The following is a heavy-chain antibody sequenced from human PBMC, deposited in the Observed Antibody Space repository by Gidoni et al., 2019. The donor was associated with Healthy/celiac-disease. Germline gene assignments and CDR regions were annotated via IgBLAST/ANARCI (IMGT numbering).Heavy chain of an antibody. Sequence: QVQLVESGGGVVQPGRSLRLSCAASVFTFSSYGMHWVRPAPGKGLEWVAVIWYDVSNKYYADSGKGRVTISRDKSKNTLYLQMNSLRAEDTAVYYCARDRGVAMTFDIWGQGTMVTVSS. J-gene: IGHJ3*02. CDR1: VFTFSSYG. V-gene: IGHV3-33*01. D-gene: IGHD1-26*01. CDR3: ARDRGVAMTFDI. CDR2: IWYDVSNK.